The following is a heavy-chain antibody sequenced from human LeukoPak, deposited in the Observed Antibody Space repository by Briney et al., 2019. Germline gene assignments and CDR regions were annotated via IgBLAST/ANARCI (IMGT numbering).Heavy chain of an antibody. CDR3: ARIGGNDY. D-gene: IGHD4-23*01. J-gene: IGHJ4*02. CDR2: IYHSGST. V-gene: IGHV4-4*02. CDR1: GGSITSSNW. Sequence: SGTLSLTCAVSGGSITSSNWWSWVRQPPGKGLEWIGEIYHSGSTNYNPSLKSRVTISVDTSKNQFSLKLTSVTAADTAVYYCARIGGNDYWGQGTLVTVSS.